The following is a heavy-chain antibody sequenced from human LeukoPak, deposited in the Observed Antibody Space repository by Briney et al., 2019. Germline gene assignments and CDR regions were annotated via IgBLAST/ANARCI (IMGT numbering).Heavy chain of an antibody. CDR1: GDSVSSGGYF. CDR2: IYYSGST. D-gene: IGHD3-16*01. Sequence: SETLSLTCTVSGDSVSSGGYFWSWIRQHPGKGLEWIGYIYYSGSTHYNPSLKSRVTISVDTSKNQFSLKLSSVTAADTAVYYCARAGGFFSPFGYWGQGTLVTVSS. CDR3: ARAGGFFSPFGY. V-gene: IGHV4-31*03. J-gene: IGHJ4*02.